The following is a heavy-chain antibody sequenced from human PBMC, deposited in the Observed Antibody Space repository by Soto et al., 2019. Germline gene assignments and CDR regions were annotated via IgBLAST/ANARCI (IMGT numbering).Heavy chain of an antibody. Sequence: QVQLVESGGGVVQPGTSLRLSCAASGFIFSTSGMHWFRQAPGKGLDWVAYIWYDGNNKHYADSVKGRFTISRDNSKNPLFMQMISLRADDTAVYFWARDGVGVRGRIITADNWGQGTLVTVSS. CDR1: GFIFSTSG. J-gene: IGHJ4*02. CDR2: IWYDGNNK. V-gene: IGHV3-33*01. CDR3: ARDGVGVRGRIITADN. D-gene: IGHD3-10*01.